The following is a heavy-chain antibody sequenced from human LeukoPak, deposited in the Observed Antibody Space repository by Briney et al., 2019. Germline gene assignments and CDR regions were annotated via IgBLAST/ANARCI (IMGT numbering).Heavy chain of an antibody. CDR2: INPNSGGT. CDR1: GYTFTGYY. Sequence: ASVKVSCKASGYTFTGYYMHWVRQAPGQGLEWMGRINPNSGGTNYAQKFQGRVTMTRDTSISTAYMELSRLRSDDTAVYYRARGLEDYYDSSGYWFDPWGQGTLVTVSS. J-gene: IGHJ5*02. CDR3: ARGLEDYYDSSGYWFDP. V-gene: IGHV1-2*06. D-gene: IGHD3-22*01.